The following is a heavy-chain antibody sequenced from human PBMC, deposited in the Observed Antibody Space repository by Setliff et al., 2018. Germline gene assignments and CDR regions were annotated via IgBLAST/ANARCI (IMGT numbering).Heavy chain of an antibody. D-gene: IGHD2-2*01. CDR3: TTYQPFDY. CDR1: GFTFSAHY. V-gene: IGHV3-72*01. J-gene: IGHJ4*02. CDR2: IRNKDNSYTT. Sequence: GGSLRLSCAASGFTFSAHYMDWLRQAPGKGLEWVGRIRNKDNSYTTEYAASVKGRFTISRDDSKNSLYLQMNSLKTEDTAVYYCTTYQPFDYWGQGTLVTVSS.